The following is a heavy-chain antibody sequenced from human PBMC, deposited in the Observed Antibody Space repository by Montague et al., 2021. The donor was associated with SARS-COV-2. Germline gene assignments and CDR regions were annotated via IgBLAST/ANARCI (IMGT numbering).Heavy chain of an antibody. D-gene: IGHD3-3*01. J-gene: IGHJ4*02. V-gene: IGHV4-39*01. CDR3: ARLNFHITIFGVVSSRVFDY. CDR2: IYYSGST. Sequence: SETLSLTCTVSGGSISSSINYWGWIRQPPGKGLEWIGNIYYSGSTYYNPSLKIRVTISVDTSKNQFSLKLSSVTAADTAVYYCARLNFHITIFGVVSSRVFDYWGQGTLVTVSS. CDR1: GGSISSSINY.